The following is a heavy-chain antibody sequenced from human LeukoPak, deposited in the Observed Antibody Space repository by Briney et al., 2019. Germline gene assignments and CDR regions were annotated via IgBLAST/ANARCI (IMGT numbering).Heavy chain of an antibody. CDR1: GGTFISYA. D-gene: IGHD3-3*01. CDR3: ARGGRGVVIDGYYYMDV. Sequence: SVKVSCKGSGGTFISYAISWVGQARGQGLEWMGGIIPIFGTANYAQKFQGRVTITADESTSTAYMELSSLRSEDTAVYYCARGGRGVVIDGYYYMDVWGKGTTVTVSS. J-gene: IGHJ6*03. V-gene: IGHV1-69*13. CDR2: IIPIFGTA.